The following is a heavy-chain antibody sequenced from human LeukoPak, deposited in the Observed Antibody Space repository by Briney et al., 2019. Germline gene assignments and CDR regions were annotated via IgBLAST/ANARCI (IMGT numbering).Heavy chain of an antibody. V-gene: IGHV1-2*02. CDR2: INPNSGGT. CDR1: GYPFTGYY. J-gene: IGHJ5*02. Sequence: ASVKVSCKASGYPFTGYYMHWVRQAPGQGLEWMGWINPNSGGTNYAQKFQGRVTMTRDTSISTAYMELSRLRSDDTAVYYCASFMVRGVTNWFDPWGQGTLVTVSS. CDR3: ASFMVRGVTNWFDP. D-gene: IGHD3-10*01.